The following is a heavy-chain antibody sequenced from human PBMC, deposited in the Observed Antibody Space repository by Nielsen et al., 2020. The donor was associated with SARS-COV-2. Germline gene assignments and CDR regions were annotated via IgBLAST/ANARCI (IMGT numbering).Heavy chain of an antibody. CDR3: ARARRGAAPYYYYYYGMDV. Sequence: GSLRLSCAVYGGSFSGYYWSWIRQPPGKGLEWIGYIYYSGSTNYNPSLKSRVTISVDTSKNQFSLKLSSVTAADTAVYYCARARRGAAPYYYYYYGMDVWGQGTTVTVSS. CDR1: GGSFSGYY. V-gene: IGHV4-59*01. J-gene: IGHJ6*02. D-gene: IGHD6-6*01. CDR2: IYYSGST.